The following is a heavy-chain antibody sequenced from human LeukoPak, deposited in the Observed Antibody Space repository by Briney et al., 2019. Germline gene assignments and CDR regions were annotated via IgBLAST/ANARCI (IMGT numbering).Heavy chain of an antibody. J-gene: IGHJ6*03. Sequence: ASVKVSCKASGGTFNNYAINWVRQAPGQGLEWMGWINPNSGGTNYAQKFQGRVTMTRDTSISTAYMELSRLRSDDTAVYYCARDRGLDIAAAGKFRHYYYYMDVWGKGTTVTVSS. CDR3: ARDRGLDIAAAGKFRHYYYYMDV. CDR1: GGTFNNYA. D-gene: IGHD6-13*01. CDR2: INPNSGGT. V-gene: IGHV1-2*02.